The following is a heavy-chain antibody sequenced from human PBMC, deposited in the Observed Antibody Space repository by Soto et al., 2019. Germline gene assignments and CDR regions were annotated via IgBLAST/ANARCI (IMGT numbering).Heavy chain of an antibody. CDR2: IITYSGNT. CDR3: ARIPGYSTTWYYAFDI. CDR1: GYTFTNYG. J-gene: IGHJ3*02. D-gene: IGHD6-13*01. V-gene: IGHV1-18*01. Sequence: VWTGPEVQKPGASVKVSCKAAGYTFTNYGITWVRQAPGQGLEWMGWIITYSGNTNYAQKLQDRVSLTADTSTSTAYMELRSLRSDDTAVYYCARIPGYSTTWYYAFDIWGQGTLVTVSS.